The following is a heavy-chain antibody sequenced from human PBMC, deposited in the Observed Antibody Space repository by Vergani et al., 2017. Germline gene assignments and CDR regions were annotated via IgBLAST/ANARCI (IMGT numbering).Heavy chain of an antibody. CDR1: GGSISSYY. CDR2: IKSKTDGGTT. D-gene: IGHD1-7*01. J-gene: IGHJ4*02. CDR3: TTEGSLNWNYVPTSFDY. V-gene: IGHV3-15*01. Sequence: VQLQESGPGLVKPSETLSLTCTVSGGSISSYYWSWIRQPPGKGLEWVGRIKSKTDGGTTDYAAPVKGRFTISRDDSKNTLYLQMNSLKTEDTAVYYCTTEGSLNWNYVPTSFDYWGQGTLVTVSS.